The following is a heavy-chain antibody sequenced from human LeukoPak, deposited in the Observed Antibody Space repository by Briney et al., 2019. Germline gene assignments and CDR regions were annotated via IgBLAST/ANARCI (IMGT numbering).Heavy chain of an antibody. J-gene: IGHJ4*02. D-gene: IGHD6-6*01. CDR1: GGSISSHY. CDR2: IYYSGTT. Sequence: SSETLSLTCAASGGSISSHYWSWIRQPPGKGLEWIGFIYYSGTTNYNPSLKSRVTISADTSKNQFSLKLSSVTAADTAVYYCARQADDSSSSLVYFDYWGQGTLVTVSS. V-gene: IGHV4-59*08. CDR3: ARQADDSSSSLVYFDY.